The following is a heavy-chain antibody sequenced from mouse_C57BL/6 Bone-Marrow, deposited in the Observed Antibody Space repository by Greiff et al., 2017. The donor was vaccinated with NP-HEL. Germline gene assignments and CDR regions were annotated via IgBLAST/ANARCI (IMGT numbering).Heavy chain of an antibody. CDR2: INPYNGGT. V-gene: IGHV1-19*01. CDR3: ARPRYFDV. Sequence: VHVKQSGPVLVKPGASVKMSCKASGYTFTDYYMNWVKQSHGKSLEWIGVINPYNGGTSYNQKFKGKATLTVDKSSSTAYMELNSLTSEDSAVYYCARPRYFDVWGTGTTVTVSS. J-gene: IGHJ1*03. CDR1: GYTFTDYY.